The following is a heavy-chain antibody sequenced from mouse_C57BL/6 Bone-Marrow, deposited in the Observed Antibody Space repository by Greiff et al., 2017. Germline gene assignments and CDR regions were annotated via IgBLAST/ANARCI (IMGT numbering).Heavy chain of an antibody. D-gene: IGHD2-5*01. Sequence: QVHVKQPGAELVKPGASVKLSCKASGYTFTSYWMHWVKQRPGQGLEWIGMIHPNSGSTNYNEKFKSKATLTVDKSSSTAYMQLSSLTSEDSAVYYCARDSNYDAMDYWGQGTSVTVSS. CDR3: ARDSNYDAMDY. J-gene: IGHJ4*01. CDR2: IHPNSGST. V-gene: IGHV1-64*01. CDR1: GYTFTSYW.